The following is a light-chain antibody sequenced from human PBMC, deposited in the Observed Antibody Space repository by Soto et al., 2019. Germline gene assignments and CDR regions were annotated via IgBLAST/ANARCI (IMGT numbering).Light chain of an antibody. V-gene: IGLV2-14*03. Sequence: QSVLTQPASVSGSPGQSITISCTGTSSDVGGHNFVSWYQQHPGRAPKLMIYDVRNRPSGVSNRFSGSKSANTASLVISGLQAADEADYYCSSYSSSDTLVFGGWTKLTVL. CDR2: DVR. J-gene: IGLJ2*01. CDR3: SSYSSSDTLV. CDR1: SSDVGGHNF.